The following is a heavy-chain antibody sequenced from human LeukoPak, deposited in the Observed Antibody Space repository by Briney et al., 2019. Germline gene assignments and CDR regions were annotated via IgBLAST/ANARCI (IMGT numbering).Heavy chain of an antibody. V-gene: IGHV3-33*08. D-gene: IGHD3-10*01. J-gene: IGHJ4*02. CDR2: IWYDGSNE. CDR3: ARGAGTGSKYDH. CDR1: GFTVSSNS. Sequence: GGSLRLSCAASGFTVSSNSMSWVRQAPGKGLEWVAVIWYDGSNEYYADSVKGRFVISRDDSKNTLYLEMNSLRADDTAVYHCARGAGTGSKYDHWGQGTLVTVSS.